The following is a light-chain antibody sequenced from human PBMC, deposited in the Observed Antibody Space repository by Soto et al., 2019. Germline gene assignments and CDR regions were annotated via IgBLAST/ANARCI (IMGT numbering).Light chain of an antibody. CDR3: QQYGGSPRVT. J-gene: IGKJ4*01. CDR2: GAS. CDR1: QSVTSNY. V-gene: IGKV3-20*01. Sequence: EIVLTQSPGTLSLSPGERATLSCRASQSVTSNYLAWYQQKPGQAPRLLIYGASSRATGIPDRFSGSGSGTDFPLTISRLEPEDFAVYYCQQYGGSPRVTFGGGPKVEIK.